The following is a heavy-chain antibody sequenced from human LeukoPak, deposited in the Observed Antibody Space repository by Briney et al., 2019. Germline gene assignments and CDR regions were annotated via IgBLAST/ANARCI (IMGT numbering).Heavy chain of an antibody. D-gene: IGHD2-21*02. CDR3: ARETPNCGGDCFDY. J-gene: IGHJ4*02. V-gene: IGHV3-48*03. CDR2: ISDVGRSDI. CDR1: GSTLSSHE. Sequence: GGSRRLSCAASGSTLSSHEINWVRQAPGKGLEWVSYISDVGRSDIYFADSVKGRFTLSRDNAKNSLYLQMNSLRAEDTAIYYCARETPNCGGDCFDYWGQGTLVTVSS.